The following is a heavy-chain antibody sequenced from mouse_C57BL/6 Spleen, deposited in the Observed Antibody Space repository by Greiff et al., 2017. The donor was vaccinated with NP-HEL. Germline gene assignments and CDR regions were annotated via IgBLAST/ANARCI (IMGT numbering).Heavy chain of an antibody. CDR2: IYPGSGST. J-gene: IGHJ3*01. CDR1: GYTFTSYW. Sequence: QVQLKESGAELVKPGASVKMSCKASGYTFTSYWITWVKQRPGQGLEWIGDIYPGSGSTNYNEKFKSKATLTVDTSSSTAYMQLSSLTSEDSAVYYCAAYYYGSSYRFAYWGQGTLVTVSA. V-gene: IGHV1-55*01. D-gene: IGHD1-1*01. CDR3: AAYYYGSSYRFAY.